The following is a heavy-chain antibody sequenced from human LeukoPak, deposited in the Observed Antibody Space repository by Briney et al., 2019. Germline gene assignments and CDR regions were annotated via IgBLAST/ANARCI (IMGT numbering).Heavy chain of an antibody. CDR1: GFTFSDYY. V-gene: IGHV3-53*01. J-gene: IGHJ4*02. CDR2: LYIHGNT. Sequence: GGSLRLSCAASGFTFSDYYMSWIRQAPGKGLEWVSILYIHGNTCYADSVKGRCTISRDNSENTLYLEMNSLRAEDTAVYYCARARGVGELFFDSWGQGTLVTVSS. CDR3: ARARGVGELFFDS. D-gene: IGHD3-10*01.